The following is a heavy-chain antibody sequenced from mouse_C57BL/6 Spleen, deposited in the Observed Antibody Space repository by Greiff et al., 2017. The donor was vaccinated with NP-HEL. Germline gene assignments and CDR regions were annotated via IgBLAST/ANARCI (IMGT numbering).Heavy chain of an antibody. CDR3: ASFYYGSRTDWYFDV. Sequence: VQLQQPGAELVMPGASVKLSCKASGYTFTSYWMHWVKQRPGQGLEWIGEIDPSDSYTNYNQKFKGKSTLTVDKSSSTAYMQLSSLTSEDSAVYYCASFYYGSRTDWYFDVWGTGTTVTVSS. CDR2: IDPSDSYT. J-gene: IGHJ1*03. CDR1: GYTFTSYW. D-gene: IGHD1-1*01. V-gene: IGHV1-69*01.